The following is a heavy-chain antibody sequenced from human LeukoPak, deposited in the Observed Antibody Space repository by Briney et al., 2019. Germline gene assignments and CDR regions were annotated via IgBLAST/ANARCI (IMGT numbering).Heavy chain of an antibody. D-gene: IGHD3-10*01. CDR3: ARDEWILLWFGESVYYFDY. Sequence: SETLSLTCAVYGGSFSGYYWSWIRQPPGKGLEWIGEINHSGSTNYNPSLKSRVTISVDTSKNQFSLKLSSVTAADTAVYYCARDEWILLWFGESVYYFDYWGQGTLVTVSS. V-gene: IGHV4-34*01. CDR2: INHSGST. J-gene: IGHJ4*02. CDR1: GGSFSGYY.